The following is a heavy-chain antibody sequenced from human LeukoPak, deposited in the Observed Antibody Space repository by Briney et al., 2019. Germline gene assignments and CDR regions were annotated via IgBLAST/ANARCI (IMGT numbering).Heavy chain of an antibody. V-gene: IGHV3-30*18. CDR1: GFTFTSYC. J-gene: IGHJ3*02. CDR2: ISSYGSNK. CDR3: AKDRRRDGYSTVAFDS. Sequence: GGSLRLSCPASGFTFTSYCMHWVRQAPGKGLEWVAVISSYGSNKYYADSVKGRFTMSRDNSKNPLYLQMNSPRVEDTAVYYCAKDRRRDGYSTVAFDSCGQGTMVTVSS. D-gene: IGHD4-4*01.